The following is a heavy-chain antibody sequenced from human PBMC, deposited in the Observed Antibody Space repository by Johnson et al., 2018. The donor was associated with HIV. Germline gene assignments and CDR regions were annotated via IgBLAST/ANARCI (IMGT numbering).Heavy chain of an antibody. V-gene: IGHV3-66*01. J-gene: IGHJ3*02. CDR2: IYPGGTT. CDR3: EVSGRLQDVFDI. D-gene: IGHD6-19*01. CDR1: GFTVSSNF. Sequence: VQLVESGGGLVQPGGSLRLSCAASGFTVSSNFMSWVRQAPGKGLEWVSVIYPGGTTFYADSVKGRFSISRDNSKNTVSLQLSSLKAEDTAMYYCEVSGRLQDVFDIWGQGTMVTVSS.